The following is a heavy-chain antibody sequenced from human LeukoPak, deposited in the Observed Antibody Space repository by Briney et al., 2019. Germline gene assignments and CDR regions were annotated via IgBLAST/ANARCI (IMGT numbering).Heavy chain of an antibody. CDR2: ISPSGDIT. V-gene: IGHV3-23*01. CDR1: GFIFSSHG. CDR3: AQGLDY. J-gene: IGHJ4*02. Sequence: GGSLRLSCAASGFIFSSHGMNWVRQAPGKGLEWVSGISPSGDITYYADSVKGRFTISRDSSNNTLFLQMNSLRAEDTGVYYCAQGLDYWGQGTLVTVSS.